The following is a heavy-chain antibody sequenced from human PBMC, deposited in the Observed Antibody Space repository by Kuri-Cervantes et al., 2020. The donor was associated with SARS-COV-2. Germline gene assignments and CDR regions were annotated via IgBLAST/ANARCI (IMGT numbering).Heavy chain of an antibody. J-gene: IGHJ6*02. CDR2: IHHSGST. V-gene: IGHV4-38-2*02. CDR1: GYSISSGSY. Sequence: SETLSLTCGVSGYSISSGSYWGWIRQTPGKGLEWIASIHHSGSTYYNPSLKSRVTISVDTSKNQFSLKLSSVTAADTAVYYCARDRRDGYNYYYYYGMDVWGQGTTVTVSS. CDR3: ARDRRDGYNYYYYYGMDV. D-gene: IGHD5-24*01.